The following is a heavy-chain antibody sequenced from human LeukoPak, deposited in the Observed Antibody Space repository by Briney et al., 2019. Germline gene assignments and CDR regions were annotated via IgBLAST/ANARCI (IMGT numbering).Heavy chain of an antibody. CDR1: GYTFTSYG. CDR3: ARDRQYYDFWSGYSQTDLPYYYYMDV. CDR2: ISAYNGNT. J-gene: IGHJ6*03. V-gene: IGHV1-18*01. D-gene: IGHD3-3*01. Sequence: GASVKVSCKASGYTFTSYGISWVRQAPGQGLEWMGWISAYNGNTNYAQKLRGRVTMTTDTSTSTAYMELRSLRSDDTAVYYCARDRQYYDFWSGYSQTDLPYYYYMDVWGKGTTVTVSS.